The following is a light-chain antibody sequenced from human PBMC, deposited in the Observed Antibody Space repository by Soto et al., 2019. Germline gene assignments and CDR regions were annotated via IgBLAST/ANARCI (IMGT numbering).Light chain of an antibody. CDR1: SSNIGAGYD. V-gene: IGLV1-40*01. CDR2: GHS. J-gene: IGLJ2*01. CDR3: QSYDSSLSGYVV. Sequence: QSVLTQPPSVSGAPGQRVTISCTGSSSNIGAGYDVHWYQQLPGTAPKLLIYGHSNRPSGVPDRFSGSKSGTSASLAITGLQAEDEADYYGQSYDSSLSGYVVFGGGTQLTVL.